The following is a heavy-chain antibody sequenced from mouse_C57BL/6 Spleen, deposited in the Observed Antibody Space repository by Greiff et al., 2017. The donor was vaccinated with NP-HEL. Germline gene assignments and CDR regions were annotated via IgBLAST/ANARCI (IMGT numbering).Heavy chain of an antibody. CDR3: ARNYYGSSYNFDY. V-gene: IGHV1-72*01. CDR2: IDPNSGGT. CDR1: GYTFTSYW. D-gene: IGHD1-1*01. J-gene: IGHJ2*01. Sequence: VQLQQSGAELVKPGASVKLSCKASGYTFTSYWMHWVKQRPGRGLEWIGRIDPNSGGTKYNEKFKSKATLTVDKPSSTAYMQLSSLTSEDSAVYYGARNYYGSSYNFDYWGQGTTLTVSS.